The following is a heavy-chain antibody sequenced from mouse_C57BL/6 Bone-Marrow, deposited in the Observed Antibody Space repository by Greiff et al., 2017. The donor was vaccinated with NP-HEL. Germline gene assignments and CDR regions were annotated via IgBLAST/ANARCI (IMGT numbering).Heavy chain of an antibody. CDR1: GFNIKDDY. V-gene: IGHV14-4*01. CDR2: IDPENGDT. Sequence: VQLQQSGAELVRPGASVKLSCTASGFNIKDDYMHWVKQRPEQGLEWIGWIDPENGDTEYASKFQGKATITADTSSNTAYLQLSSLTSEDTAVYYCTTFLYDYDGAWFADWGQGTLVTVSA. J-gene: IGHJ3*01. D-gene: IGHD2-4*01. CDR3: TTFLYDYDGAWFAD.